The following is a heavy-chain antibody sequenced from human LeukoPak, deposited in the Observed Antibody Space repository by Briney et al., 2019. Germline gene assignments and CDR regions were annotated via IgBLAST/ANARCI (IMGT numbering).Heavy chain of an antibody. Sequence: SETLSLTCTVSRGSISASIRSYYWSWLRQPPGKGLEWIDYISSSGSTNDNPSLRSRVTISVDTSKNQFFLNLSSVSAADTAVYYCARVPLGYSGAYYFDYWGPGTLVTVSP. D-gene: IGHD5-12*01. CDR3: ARVPLGYSGAYYFDY. J-gene: IGHJ4*02. CDR1: RGSISASIRSYY. CDR2: ISSSGST. V-gene: IGHV4-4*09.